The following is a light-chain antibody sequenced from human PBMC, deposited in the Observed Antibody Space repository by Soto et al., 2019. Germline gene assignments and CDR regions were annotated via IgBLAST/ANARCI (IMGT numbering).Light chain of an antibody. J-gene: IGKJ5*01. CDR2: GAS. Sequence: DIVMTQSPPTLSVSPGERATLSCRASQSVSGNLAWYQQKPGQAPRLLIYGASTRATGIPARFSGSVSGTEFTLTISSLQSEDFAVYYCQQYNNWPPITFGQGTRLEIK. CDR3: QQYNNWPPIT. CDR1: QSVSGN. V-gene: IGKV3-15*01.